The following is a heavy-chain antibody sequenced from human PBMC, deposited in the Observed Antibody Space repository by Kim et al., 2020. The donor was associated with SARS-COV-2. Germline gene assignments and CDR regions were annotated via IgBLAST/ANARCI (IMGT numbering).Heavy chain of an antibody. D-gene: IGHD1-26*01. CDR1: GFVFKSLS. V-gene: IGHV3-48*02. CDR3: ATARGIVAGGYHFES. CDR2: ISGGSTVI. J-gene: IGHJ4*02. Sequence: GGSLRLSCVGSGFVFKSLSFNWVRQAPGKGLEWLSYISGGSTVIKYADAVKGRFTTSRDNDQTSLFLHVSGLRDDDTAMYYCATARGIVAGGYHFESWGQGTLVAVSS.